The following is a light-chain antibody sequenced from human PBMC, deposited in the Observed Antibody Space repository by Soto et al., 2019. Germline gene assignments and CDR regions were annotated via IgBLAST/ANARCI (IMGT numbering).Light chain of an antibody. CDR2: EVS. CDR3: CSYAGSSIF. CDR1: SSDVGSYNL. Sequence: QSALTQPASVSGSPGQSITISCTGTSSDVGSYNLVSWYQQHPGKAPKLMTYEVSKRPSGVSNRFSGSKSGNTASLTISGLQAEDEADYYCCSYAGSSIFFGTGTKLTVL. J-gene: IGLJ1*01. V-gene: IGLV2-23*02.